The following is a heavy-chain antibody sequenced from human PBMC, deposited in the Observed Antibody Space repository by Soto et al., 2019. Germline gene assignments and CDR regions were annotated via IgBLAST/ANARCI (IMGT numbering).Heavy chain of an antibody. J-gene: IGHJ4*02. Sequence: EVQLLESGGGLVQPGGSLRLSCAASGFTFSSYAMSWVRQAPGKGLEWVSAISGSGGSTYYADSVKGRFTISRDNSKNTLYLQMISLRIEDTAVYYCAKDPLLTDHLVATMVGVFDYWGQGTLVTVSS. CDR1: GFTFSSYA. V-gene: IGHV3-23*01. D-gene: IGHD5-12*01. CDR2: ISGSGGST. CDR3: AKDPLLTDHLVATMVGVFDY.